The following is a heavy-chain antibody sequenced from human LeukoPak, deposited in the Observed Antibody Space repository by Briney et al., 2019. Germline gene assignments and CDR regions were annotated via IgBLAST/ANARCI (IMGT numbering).Heavy chain of an antibody. CDR2: IYPGDSDT. CDR3: GRNTYLGVDWLIGYTYGMEV. V-gene: IGHV5-51*01. J-gene: IGHJ6*02. D-gene: IGHD3-9*01. CDR1: GYSFTSYW. Sequence: GESLKISCKGSGYSFTSYWIGWVRQMPGKGLEWMGIIYPGDSDTRYSPSFQGQVTISADKSISTAYLQWSSLKASDTAMYYCGRNTYLGVDWLIGYTYGMEVWAKGPRSPSP.